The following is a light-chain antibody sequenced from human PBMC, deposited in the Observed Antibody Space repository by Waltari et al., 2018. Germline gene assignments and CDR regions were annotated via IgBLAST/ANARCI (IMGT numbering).Light chain of an antibody. CDR3: AAWDDNLGGTWV. J-gene: IGLJ3*02. Sequence: QSALSQPPSASGTPGQRVTISCSGSRSNIGTNFVYWYQHLPGTAPKLLIHRNIHPPSGVPDRFSGSKSGTSASLDISGLRSEDEADYYCAAWDDNLGGTWVFGGGTKLTVL. V-gene: IGLV1-47*01. CDR2: RNI. CDR1: RSNIGTNF.